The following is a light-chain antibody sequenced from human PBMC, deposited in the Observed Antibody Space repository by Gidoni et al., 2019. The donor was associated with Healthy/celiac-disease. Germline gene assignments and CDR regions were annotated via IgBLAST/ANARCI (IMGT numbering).Light chain of an antibody. CDR1: QSVSSSY. CDR2: GAS. CDR3: QQYGSSPQWT. J-gene: IGKJ1*01. V-gene: IGKV3-20*01. Sequence: EPVLTQSPGTLSLAPGERATLSCRASQSVSSSYLAGYQQKPGQAPRLLIYGASSRATGIPDRFSGSGSGTDFTLTISRLEPEDFAVYYCQQYGSSPQWTFGQGTKVEIK.